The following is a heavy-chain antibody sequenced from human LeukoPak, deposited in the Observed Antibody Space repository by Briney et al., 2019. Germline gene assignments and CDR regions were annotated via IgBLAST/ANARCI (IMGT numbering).Heavy chain of an antibody. D-gene: IGHD7-27*01. J-gene: IGHJ4*02. CDR3: ARKNWGDY. CDR1: GFTFSSYS. CDR2: ISSNSSYI. V-gene: IGHV3-21*01. Sequence: SGGSLRLSCAASGFTFSSYSMNWVRQAPGKGLEWVSSISSNSSYIYYADSVKGRFTISRDNAKNSLYLQMNSLRAEDTAVYYCARKNWGDYWGQGTLVTVSS.